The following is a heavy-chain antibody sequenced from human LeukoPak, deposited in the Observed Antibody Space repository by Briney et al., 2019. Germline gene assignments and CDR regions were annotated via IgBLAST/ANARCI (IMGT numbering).Heavy chain of an antibody. V-gene: IGHV1-46*01. Sequence: ASVKVSCKASGYTFTSYYMHWVRQAPGQGLEWMGIINPSGGSTSYAQKFQGRVTMTRDTSTSTVYMELSSLRSEDTAVYYCARGIAARRSFYYYMDVWGKGTTVTVSS. CDR3: ARGIAARRSFYYYMDV. CDR1: GYTFTSYY. J-gene: IGHJ6*03. CDR2: INPSGGST. D-gene: IGHD6-6*01.